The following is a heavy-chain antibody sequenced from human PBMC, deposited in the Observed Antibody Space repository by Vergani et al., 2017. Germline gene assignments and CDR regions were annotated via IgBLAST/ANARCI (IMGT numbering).Heavy chain of an antibody. CDR1: NDSVSNTFYY. V-gene: IGHV4-39*07. J-gene: IGHJ6*03. Sequence: QVQLQESGPGLVKPSETLSLTCTVSNDSVSNTFYYWGWIRQTPGKGLEWIGSIYYSGSTYYNPSLESRVTMSVDTSKNQFSLKLSSVTAADTAVYYCARGDNYYDSSGYYPRYYYYMDVWGKGTTVTVSS. CDR3: ARGDNYYDSSGYYPRYYYYMDV. D-gene: IGHD3-22*01. CDR2: IYYSGST.